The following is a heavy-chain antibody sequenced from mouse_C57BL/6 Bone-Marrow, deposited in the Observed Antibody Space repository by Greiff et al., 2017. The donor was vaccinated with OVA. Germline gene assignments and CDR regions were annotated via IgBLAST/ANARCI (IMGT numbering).Heavy chain of an antibody. J-gene: IGHJ3*01. D-gene: IGHD1-2*01. Sequence: EVMLVESGGGLVKPGGSLKLSCAASGFTFSSYAMSWVRQTPEKRLEWVATISSGGSYTYYPDSVKGRFTISRDNAKNTLYLQMSSLKSEDTAMYYCARHYYGTYWGQGTLVTVSA. CDR1: GFTFSSYA. CDR3: ARHYYGTY. CDR2: ISSGGSYT. V-gene: IGHV5-9-1*01.